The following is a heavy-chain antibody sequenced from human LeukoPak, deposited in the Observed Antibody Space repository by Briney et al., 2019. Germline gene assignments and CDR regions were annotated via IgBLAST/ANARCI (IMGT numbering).Heavy chain of an antibody. CDR1: GFTFSDYY. D-gene: IGHD2-2*01. J-gene: IGHJ6*02. V-gene: IGHV3-11*01. Sequence: GGSLRLSCAASGFTFSDYYMSWIRQAPGKGLEWVSYISSSGSTIYYADSVKGRFTISRDNAKNSLYLQMNSLRAEDTAVYYCASGDSVTSPGGYYYGMDVWGQGITVTVSS. CDR3: ASGDSVTSPGGYYYGMDV. CDR2: ISSSGSTI.